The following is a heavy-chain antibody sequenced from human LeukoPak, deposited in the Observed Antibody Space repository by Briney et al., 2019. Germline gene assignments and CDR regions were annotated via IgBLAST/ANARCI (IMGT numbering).Heavy chain of an antibody. CDR1: GGSISSYY. Sequence: SETLSLTCTVSGGSISSYYWSWIRQPPGKGLEWIGYIYYSGSTNYNPSLKSRVTISVDTSKNQFSLKLSSVTAADTAVYYCAGLTTVTNYFDYWGQGTLSPSPQ. CDR2: IYYSGST. V-gene: IGHV4-59*01. D-gene: IGHD4-17*01. CDR3: AGLTTVTNYFDY. J-gene: IGHJ4*02.